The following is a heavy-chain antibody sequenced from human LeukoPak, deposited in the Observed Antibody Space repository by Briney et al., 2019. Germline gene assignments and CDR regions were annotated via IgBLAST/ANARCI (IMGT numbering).Heavy chain of an antibody. D-gene: IGHD3-16*01. J-gene: IGHJ6*02. CDR3: ARDKSPYIMDV. Sequence: ASVKVSYKASGYTFTRYGISWVRQAPGQVLEWMGWISADNTNTNFAQKFQDRVIMTTDTSTSTAYMEMRSLRSDDTAIYYCARDKSPYIMDVWGQGTTVTVSS. V-gene: IGHV1-18*01. CDR1: GYTFTRYG. CDR2: ISADNTNT.